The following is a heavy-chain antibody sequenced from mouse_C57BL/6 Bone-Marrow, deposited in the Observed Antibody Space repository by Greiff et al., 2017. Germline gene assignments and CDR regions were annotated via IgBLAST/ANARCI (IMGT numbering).Heavy chain of an antibody. CDR1: GYTFTSYW. CDR2: IDPSDSDT. Sequence: QVQLQQPGAELVKPGASVKLSCKASGYTFTSYWMQWVKQRPGPGLEWIGEIDPSDSDTNYNQKFKGKATLTVDTSSSTAYMQLSSLTSEDSAVYYCARRGLRPFAYWGQGTLVTVSA. J-gene: IGHJ3*01. CDR3: ARRGLRPFAY. V-gene: IGHV1-50*01. D-gene: IGHD2-4*01.